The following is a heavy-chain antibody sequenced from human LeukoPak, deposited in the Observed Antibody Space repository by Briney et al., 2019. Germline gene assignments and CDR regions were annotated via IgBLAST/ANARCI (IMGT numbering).Heavy chain of an antibody. CDR2: IYYSGST. CDR3: AGGRGLSYGATTGFDY. Sequence: SETLSLTCTVSGGSISSYYWSWIRQPPGKGLEWIGYIYYSGSTNYNPSLKSRVTISVDTSKNHFSLKLSSVTAAGPAVYNCAGGRGLSYGATTGFDYWGQGTLVTVSS. CDR1: GGSISSYY. V-gene: IGHV4-59*01. D-gene: IGHD5-18*01. J-gene: IGHJ4*02.